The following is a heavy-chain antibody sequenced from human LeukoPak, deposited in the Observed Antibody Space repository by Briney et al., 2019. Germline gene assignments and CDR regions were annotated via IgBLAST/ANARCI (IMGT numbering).Heavy chain of an antibody. CDR1: GFTFSDYY. CDR3: AKSTMVRGVTDY. J-gene: IGHJ4*02. D-gene: IGHD3-10*01. V-gene: IGHV3-23*01. Sequence: PGGSLRLSCAASGFTFSDYYMSWIRQAPGKGLEWVSAISGSGGSTYYADSVKGWFTTSRDNSKNTLYLQMNSLRAEDTAVYYCAKSTMVRGVTDYWGQGTLVTVSS. CDR2: ISGSGGST.